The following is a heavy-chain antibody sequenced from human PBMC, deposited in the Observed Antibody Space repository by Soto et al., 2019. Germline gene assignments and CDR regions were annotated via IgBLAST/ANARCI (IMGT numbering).Heavy chain of an antibody. CDR1: GFTFSSYG. Sequence: GGSLRLSCAASGFTFSSYGMHWVRQAPGKGLEWVAVIWYDGSNKYYADSVKGRFTISRDNSKNTLYLQMNSLRAEDTAVYFCASSICPGECTSTSHRSHVIDIWGHGTMVTVSS. J-gene: IGHJ3*02. CDR2: IWYDGSNK. D-gene: IGHD2-2*01. V-gene: IGHV3-33*01. CDR3: ASSICPGECTSTSHRSHVIDI.